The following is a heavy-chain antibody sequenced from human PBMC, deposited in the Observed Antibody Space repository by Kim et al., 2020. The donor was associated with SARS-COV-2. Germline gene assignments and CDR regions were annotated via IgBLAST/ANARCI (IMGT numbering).Heavy chain of an antibody. CDR1: GYSFTSYW. CDR3: ARRGGGSSYSFDY. V-gene: IGHV5-51*01. J-gene: IGHJ4*02. Sequence: GESLKISCQGSGYSFTSYWIGWVRQMPGKGLEWMGIIYPGDSATRYSPSFQGHVTISADKSISAAYLQWSSLKASDTAIYYCARRGGGSSYSFDYWGQGTLVTV. D-gene: IGHD6-6*01. CDR2: IYPGDSAT.